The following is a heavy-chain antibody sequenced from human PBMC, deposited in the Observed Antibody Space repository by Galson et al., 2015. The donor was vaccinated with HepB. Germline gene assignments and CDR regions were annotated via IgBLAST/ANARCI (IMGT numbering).Heavy chain of an antibody. J-gene: IGHJ6*03. CDR1: GFTFSSYW. V-gene: IGHV3-74*01. CDR3: ARRLYYQYMDV. CDR2: IDSDGSST. Sequence: SLRLSCAASGFTFSSYWMYWVRQAPGKGLVWVSRIDSDGSSTSYADSVKGRFTISRDNAKNTLYLQMNSLRAEDTAVYYCARRLYYQYMDVWGKGTTVTVSS.